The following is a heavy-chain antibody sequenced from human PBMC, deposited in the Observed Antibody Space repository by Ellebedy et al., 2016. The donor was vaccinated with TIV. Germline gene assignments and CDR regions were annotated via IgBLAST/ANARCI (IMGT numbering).Heavy chain of an antibody. V-gene: IGHV3-23*01. CDR3: ATGGWGIAAADDAFDI. J-gene: IGHJ3*02. CDR2: ISGSGGST. CDR1: GFTFSSYA. D-gene: IGHD6-13*01. Sequence: GESLKISCAASGFTFSSYAMSWVRQAPGKGLEWVSAISGSGGSTYYADSVKGRFTISRDNSKNTLYLQMNSLRAEDTAVYYCATGGWGIAAADDAFDIWGQGTMVTVSS.